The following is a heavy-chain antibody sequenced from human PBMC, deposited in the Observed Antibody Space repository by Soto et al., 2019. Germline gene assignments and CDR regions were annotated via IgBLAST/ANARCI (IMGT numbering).Heavy chain of an antibody. CDR2: ISSGRSST. CDR1: GFTLSDYY. Sequence: GGSLRLASAASGFTLSDYYMSWIRQAPGKGLEWVSYISSGRSSTNYADSVKGRFTISRDSAKNSLYLQMNSLRAEDTAVYYCARVAPPQDYWGQGTLVTVSS. V-gene: IGHV3-11*05. CDR3: ARVAPPQDY. J-gene: IGHJ4*02.